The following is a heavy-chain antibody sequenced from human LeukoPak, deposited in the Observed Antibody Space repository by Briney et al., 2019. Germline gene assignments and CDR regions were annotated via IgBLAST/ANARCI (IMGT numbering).Heavy chain of an antibody. CDR3: ARGGPLWSGYPGYYYYMDA. CDR2: INPNSGGT. D-gene: IGHD3-3*01. Sequence: ASVKVSCKASGYTFTGYFMHWVRQAPGQGLEWMGWINPNSGGTNYAQRFQGRVTITRNTSISTAYMELSSLRSEDTAVYYCARGGPLWSGYPGYYYYMDAWGKGTTVTVSS. CDR1: GYTFTGYF. J-gene: IGHJ6*03. V-gene: IGHV1-2*02.